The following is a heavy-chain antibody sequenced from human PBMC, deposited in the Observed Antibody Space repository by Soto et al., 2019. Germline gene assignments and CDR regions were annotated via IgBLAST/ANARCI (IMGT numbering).Heavy chain of an antibody. Sequence: QVQLVESGGGVVQPGGSLRLSCAASGFTFGRNGMHWVRQAPGKGLEWVAVLSFDGRIEYYADSVKGRFKNFRDNPNNRRNLQMKTWRPDNTALYYSAKDRGRTCSLGFWGQGGLVTVSS. J-gene: IGHJ4*02. CDR1: GFTFGRNG. D-gene: IGHD1-7*01. V-gene: IGHV3-30*18. CDR3: AKDRGRTCSLGF. CDR2: LSFDGRIE.